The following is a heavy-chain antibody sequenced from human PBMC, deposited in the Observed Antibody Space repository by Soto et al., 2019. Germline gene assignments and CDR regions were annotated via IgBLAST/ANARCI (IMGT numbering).Heavy chain of an antibody. CDR3: TSPIVVVPAAILGVSGMDV. V-gene: IGHV3-73*02. J-gene: IGHJ6*02. D-gene: IGHD2-2*02. CDR1: GFTFSGSA. CDR2: IRSKANSYAT. Sequence: EVQLVESGGGLVQPGGSLKLSCEASGFTFSGSAMHWVRQASGKGLEWVGGIRSKANSYATAYAASVKGRFTISRDDTKNTQDLRMNSLISKDTAVYYCTSPIVVVPAAILGVSGMDVWGQGTTVPVSS.